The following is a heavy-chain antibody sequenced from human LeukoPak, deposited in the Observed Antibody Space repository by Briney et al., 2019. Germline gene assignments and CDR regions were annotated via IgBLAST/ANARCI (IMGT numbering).Heavy chain of an antibody. CDR2: IYPGDSDT. CDR3: ARHTSSSWYGFNWFDP. V-gene: IGHV5-51*01. Sequence: GESLKISCKGSGYSFTSYWIGWVRQMPGKGLEWMGIIYPGDSDTRYSPSFQGQVTISADKSISTAYLQWSSLKASDTAMYYCARHTSSSWYGFNWFDPWGQGTLVAVAS. CDR1: GYSFTSYW. J-gene: IGHJ5*02. D-gene: IGHD6-13*01.